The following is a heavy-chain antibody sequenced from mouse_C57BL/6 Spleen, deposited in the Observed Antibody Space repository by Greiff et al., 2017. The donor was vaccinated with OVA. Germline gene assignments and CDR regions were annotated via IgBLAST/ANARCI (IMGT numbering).Heavy chain of an antibody. D-gene: IGHD3-2*02. CDR2: ISDGGSYT. J-gene: IGHJ4*01. CDR3: ARDRTAQATDYAMDY. Sequence: EVKVVESGGGLVKPGGSLKLSCAASGFTFSSYAMSWVRQTPEKRLEWVATISDGGSYTYYPDNVKGRFTISRDNAKNNLYLQMSHLKSEDTAMYYGARDRTAQATDYAMDYWGQGTSVTVSS. CDR1: GFTFSSYA. V-gene: IGHV5-4*01.